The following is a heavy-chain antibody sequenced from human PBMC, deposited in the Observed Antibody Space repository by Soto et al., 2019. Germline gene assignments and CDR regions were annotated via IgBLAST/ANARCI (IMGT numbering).Heavy chain of an antibody. J-gene: IGHJ6*02. CDR2: ISAYDDNT. Sequence: PSVKVSCKASGYRFTSYGISWVRQAPGQGLEWLGWISAYDDNTKYAQTLQGRVSMSTDTSTNTAYMELRSLRSDDTAMYYCARGGYYDSSGSRNYHYYGMNVWGQGTTVTVSS. D-gene: IGHD3-22*01. CDR1: GYRFTSYG. CDR3: ARGGYYDSSGSRNYHYYGMNV. V-gene: IGHV1-18*01.